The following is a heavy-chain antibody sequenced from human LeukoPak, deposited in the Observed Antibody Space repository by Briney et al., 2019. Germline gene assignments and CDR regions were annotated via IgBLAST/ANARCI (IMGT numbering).Heavy chain of an antibody. CDR2: ISSSSSAI. Sequence: GGSLRLSCAASGFTFSSYSMNWVRQAPGKGLEWVSYISSSSSAIYYADSVKGRFTISRDNAKNSLYLQMNSLRAEDTAVYYCAKDYYGSGSYCPWGFDYWGQGTLVTVSS. J-gene: IGHJ4*02. CDR3: AKDYYGSGSYCPWGFDY. D-gene: IGHD3-10*01. CDR1: GFTFSSYS. V-gene: IGHV3-48*01.